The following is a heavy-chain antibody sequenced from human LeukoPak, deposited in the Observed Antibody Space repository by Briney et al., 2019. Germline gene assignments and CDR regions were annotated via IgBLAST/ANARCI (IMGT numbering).Heavy chain of an antibody. CDR2: ISGSGDST. Sequence: PGGSLRLSCAASGFTFSSYAMSWVRQAPGKGLECVSAISGSGDSTYYADSVKGRFTISRDNSKNTLYVQINSLRAEDTAVYYCAKATTGSSCTLNWGQGTLVTVSS. CDR1: GFTFSSYA. J-gene: IGHJ1*01. D-gene: IGHD2-15*01. CDR3: AKATTGSSCTLN. V-gene: IGHV3-23*01.